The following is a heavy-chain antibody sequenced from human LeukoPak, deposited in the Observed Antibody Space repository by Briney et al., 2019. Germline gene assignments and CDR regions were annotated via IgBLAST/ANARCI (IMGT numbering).Heavy chain of an antibody. V-gene: IGHV3-48*02. CDR1: GFSFTDYP. CDR2: IRTTAEGAKYA. J-gene: IGHJ4*02. Sequence: GGSLRLSCATSGFSFTDYPMNWVRQAPGKGLEWISNIRTTAEGAKYAYYADSVKGRVTISRDDSKNTLYLHMNSLRDDDTAVYYCATDQRYAFDYWGQGTLVTISS. CDR3: ATDQRYAFDY. D-gene: IGHD3-9*01.